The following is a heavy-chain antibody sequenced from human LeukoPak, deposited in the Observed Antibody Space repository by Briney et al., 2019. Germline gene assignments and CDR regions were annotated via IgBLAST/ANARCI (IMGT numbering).Heavy chain of an antibody. V-gene: IGHV5-51*01. J-gene: IGHJ3*02. CDR3: ARLDPKSGSPEAFDI. CDR1: GYTFANFW. Sequence: GESLKISCEASGYTFANFWIGWVRQLPGKGLEYMGIVYPRDSGTRYSPSFQGQVTISADKSISTAYLQWSSLKASDTAMYYCARLDPKSGSPEAFDIWGQGTMVTVSS. CDR2: VYPRDSGT. D-gene: IGHD1-26*01.